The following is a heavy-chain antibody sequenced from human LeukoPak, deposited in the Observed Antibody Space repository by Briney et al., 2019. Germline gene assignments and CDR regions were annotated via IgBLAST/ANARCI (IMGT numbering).Heavy chain of an antibody. CDR3: ARHSSGWYVWFDP. V-gene: IGHV4-61*02. D-gene: IGHD6-19*01. Sequence: SETLSLTCTVSGGSISSGSYYWSWIRQPAGKGLEWIGRIYTSGSTNYNPSLKSRVTISVDTSKNQFSLKLSSVTAADTAVYYCARHSSGWYVWFDPWGQGTLVTVSS. J-gene: IGHJ5*02. CDR2: IYTSGST. CDR1: GGSISSGSYY.